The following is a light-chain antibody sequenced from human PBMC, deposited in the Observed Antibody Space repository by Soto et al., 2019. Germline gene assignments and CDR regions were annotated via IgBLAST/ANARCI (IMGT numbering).Light chain of an antibody. CDR3: QQYFVWPRT. CDR1: QSVATH. CDR2: GSS. V-gene: IGKV3-15*01. J-gene: IGKJ1*01. Sequence: EVVMTQSPATLYVSPGERATLSCWASQSVATHLAWYQQKPGLAPRILLYGSSTRVPGIPARFSGSGAGTEFTLTISSLQSEDFAVYYCQQYFVWPRTFGQGTKVEIK.